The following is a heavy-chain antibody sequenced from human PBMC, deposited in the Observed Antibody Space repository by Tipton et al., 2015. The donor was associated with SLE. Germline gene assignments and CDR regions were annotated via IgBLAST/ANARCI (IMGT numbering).Heavy chain of an antibody. Sequence: TLSLTCTVSGGSISSYYWSWIRQPPGKGLEWIGEINHSGSINYNPSLKSRVTISVDTSKNQFSLKLSSVTAADTAVYYCASARYGDIWGQGTMVTVS. CDR3: ASARYGDI. J-gene: IGHJ3*02. D-gene: IGHD4-17*01. CDR1: GGSISSYY. V-gene: IGHV4-34*01. CDR2: INHSGSI.